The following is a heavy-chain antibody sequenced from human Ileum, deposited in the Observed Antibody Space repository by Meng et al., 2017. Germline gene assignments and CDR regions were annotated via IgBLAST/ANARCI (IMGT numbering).Heavy chain of an antibody. Sequence: QVHLLQLGAEVKKPGATVKVSGKTSGYTFTGKNIHWVRQAPGQGLEWMGRIYPPNGATNYAQTFQGRVTMTGDTSIATAYMELNRLTSDDTAVYYCARGVAKNWGQGTLVTVSS. D-gene: IGHD5-12*01. CDR2: IYPPNGAT. J-gene: IGHJ4*02. CDR3: ARGVAKN. CDR1: GYTFTGKN. V-gene: IGHV1-2*06.